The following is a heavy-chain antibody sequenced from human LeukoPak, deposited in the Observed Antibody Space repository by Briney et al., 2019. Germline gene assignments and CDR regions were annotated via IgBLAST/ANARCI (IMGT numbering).Heavy chain of an antibody. CDR1: GYTFTSYG. D-gene: IGHD6-6*01. Sequence: ASLTLSCTASGYTFTSYGISWGRRAPGQGLHRIRCISATVGNTNYAQKLQGRVTHTIQRSTSTAYVELRSLRSDGTAVYYCAREFSGVSSSSADYSYYMVVWGK. CDR3: AREFSGVSSSSADYSYYMVV. V-gene: IGHV1-18*01. J-gene: IGHJ6*03. CDR2: ISATVGNT.